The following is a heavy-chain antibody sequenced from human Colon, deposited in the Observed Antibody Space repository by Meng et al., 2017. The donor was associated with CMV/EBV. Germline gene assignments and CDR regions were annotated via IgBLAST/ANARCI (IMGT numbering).Heavy chain of an antibody. CDR1: GGTFSSYG. CDR3: ARDWASGYDYYYYGMDV. D-gene: IGHD5-12*01. CDR2: ISAYNGNT. J-gene: IGHJ6*02. Sequence: ASVKVSCKASGGTFSSYGISWVRQAPGQGLEWMGRISAYNGNTNYAQKLQGRVTMTTDTSTSTAYMELRSLRSDDTAVYYCARDWASGYDYYYYGMDVWGQGTTVTVSS. V-gene: IGHV1-18*01.